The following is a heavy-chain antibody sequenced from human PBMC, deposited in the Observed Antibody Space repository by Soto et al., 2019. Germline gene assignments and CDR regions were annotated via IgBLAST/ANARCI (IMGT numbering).Heavy chain of an antibody. CDR1: GYTFTSYG. D-gene: IGHD3-22*01. V-gene: IGHV1-18*04. Sequence: ASVKVSCKSSGYTFTSYGISWVRQAPGQGLEWMGWISAYNGNTNYAQKLQGRVTMTTDTSTSTAYMELRSLRSDDTAVYYCARMYYYESSGYYSDAFDIWGQGTMVTVSS. CDR2: ISAYNGNT. J-gene: IGHJ3*02. CDR3: ARMYYYESSGYYSDAFDI.